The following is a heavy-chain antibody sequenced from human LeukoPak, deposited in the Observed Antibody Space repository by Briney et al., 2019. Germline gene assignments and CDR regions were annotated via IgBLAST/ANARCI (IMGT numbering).Heavy chain of an antibody. CDR3: AGERGSSGHHFDI. CDR2: IIPIFGTA. D-gene: IGHD3-22*01. CDR1: GGTFSSYA. V-gene: IGHV1-69*05. Sequence: ASVKVSCKASGGTFSSYAISWVRQAPGQGLEWMGGIIPIFGTANYAQKFQGRVTITTDESTSTAYMELSSLRSEDTAVYYCAGERGSSGHHFDIWGQGTMVTVSS. J-gene: IGHJ3*02.